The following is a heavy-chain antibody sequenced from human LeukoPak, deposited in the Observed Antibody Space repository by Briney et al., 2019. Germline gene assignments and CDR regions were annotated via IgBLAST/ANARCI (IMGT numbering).Heavy chain of an antibody. D-gene: IGHD6-19*01. CDR2: IYDSGST. V-gene: IGHV4-59*01. CDR1: GGSISSYY. J-gene: IGHJ4*02. Sequence: PSETLSLTCTVSGGSISSYYWSWIRQPPGKGLEWIGYIYDSGSTNYNPSLKSRVTISVDTSKNQFSLKLSSVTAADTAVYYCARWWLIKGFDYWGQGTLVTVSS. CDR3: ARWWLIKGFDY.